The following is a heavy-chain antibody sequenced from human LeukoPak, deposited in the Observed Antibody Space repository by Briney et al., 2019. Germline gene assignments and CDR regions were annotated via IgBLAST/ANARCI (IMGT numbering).Heavy chain of an antibody. D-gene: IGHD3-22*01. Sequence: GGSLRLSCAASGLTVSSNCMSWVRQAPGKGLEWVSFIYSGGNTYYADSVKGRFTISRDNAKNTLYLQMNSLRAEDTAVYYCVVDTYYYDSSGYRTRTFDYWGQGTLVTVSS. CDR1: GLTVSSNC. V-gene: IGHV3-53*01. CDR3: VVDTYYYDSSGYRTRTFDY. J-gene: IGHJ4*02. CDR2: IYSGGNT.